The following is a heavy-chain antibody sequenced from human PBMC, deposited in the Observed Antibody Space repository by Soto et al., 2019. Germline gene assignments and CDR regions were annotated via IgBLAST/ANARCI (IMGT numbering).Heavy chain of an antibody. J-gene: IGHJ6*02. Sequence: GESLKISCKGSGYSFTSNWISWVRQMPGKGLEWMGRIDPSDSYTNYSPSFQGHVTISADKSISTAYLQWSSLKASDTAMYYCARLGYDFWSGYYTPNYYYYGMDVWGQGTTVTVSS. V-gene: IGHV5-10-1*01. D-gene: IGHD3-3*01. CDR2: IDPSDSYT. CDR3: ARLGYDFWSGYYTPNYYYYGMDV. CDR1: GYSFTSNW.